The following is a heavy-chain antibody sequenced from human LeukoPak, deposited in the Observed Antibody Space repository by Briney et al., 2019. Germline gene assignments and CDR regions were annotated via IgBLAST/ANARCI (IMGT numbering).Heavy chain of an antibody. V-gene: IGHV4-39*07. J-gene: IGHJ4*02. CDR2: IYSSGST. CDR1: GASISSGSNY. D-gene: IGHD5/OR15-5a*01. Sequence: SETLSLTCSVSGASISSGSNYWGWIRQPPGKTLEWFGSIYSSGSTYYNSSLQSRVIIIIDTPKNHFSLTLSSVTAADTAVYYCARRRFLRGPDVVNPFDYWGQGTLVTVSS. CDR3: ARRRFLRGPDVVNPFDY.